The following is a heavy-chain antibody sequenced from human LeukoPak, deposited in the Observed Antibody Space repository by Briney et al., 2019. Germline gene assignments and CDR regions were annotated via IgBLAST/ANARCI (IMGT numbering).Heavy chain of an antibody. Sequence: KPSETLSLTCTVSGGSISRSSFYWGWIRQPPGKGLEWIGSMYYSGSTYYNPSLKSRVTISVDTSKNQFSLKLSSVTAADTAVYYCARCRFGAAAGTVDDYWGQGTLVTVSS. CDR3: ARCRFGAAAGTVDDY. CDR1: GGSISRSSFY. V-gene: IGHV4-39*01. J-gene: IGHJ4*02. D-gene: IGHD6-13*01. CDR2: MYYSGST.